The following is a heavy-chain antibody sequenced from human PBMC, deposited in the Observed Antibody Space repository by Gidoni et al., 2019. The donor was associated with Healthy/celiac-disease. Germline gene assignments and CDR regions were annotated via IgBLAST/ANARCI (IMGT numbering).Heavy chain of an antibody. CDR2: ISSSSSYT. CDR1: GFTFSDCY. Sequence: QVQLVESGGGLVKPGGSLRLSGAASGFTFSDCYLSWIRQAPGKGLEWVSYISSSSSYTNYADSVKGRFTISRDNAKNSLYLQMNSLRAEDTAVYYCARDGLYCSSTSCYRDAFDIWGQGTMVTVSS. J-gene: IGHJ3*02. CDR3: ARDGLYCSSTSCYRDAFDI. V-gene: IGHV3-11*06. D-gene: IGHD2-2*02.